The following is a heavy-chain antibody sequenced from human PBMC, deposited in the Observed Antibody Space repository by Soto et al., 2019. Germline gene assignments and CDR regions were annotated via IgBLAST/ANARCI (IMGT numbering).Heavy chain of an antibody. CDR1: GFTFSSYA. V-gene: IGHV3-23*01. CDR3: AKYVIGVRFPFDY. Sequence: HPGGSLRLSCAASGFTFSSYAMSWVRQAPGKGLEWVSAISGSGGSTYYADSVKGRFTISRDNSKNTLYLQMNSLRAEDTAVYYCAKYVIGVRFPFDYWGQGTLVTVSS. CDR2: ISGSGGST. D-gene: IGHD4-17*01. J-gene: IGHJ4*02.